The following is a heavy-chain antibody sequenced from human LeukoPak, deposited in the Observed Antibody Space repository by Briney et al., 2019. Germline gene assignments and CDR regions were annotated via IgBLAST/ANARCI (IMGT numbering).Heavy chain of an antibody. J-gene: IGHJ4*02. CDR2: INPNSGGT. CDR1: GYIFTGYY. CDR3: ARDRTFGHGNFARDFDS. V-gene: IGHV1-2*02. Sequence: ASVKVSCKASGYIFTGYYIHWVRQAPGQGLEWMGWINPNSGGTNYAQKFQGRVTMTRDTSISTAYMELSRLRSDDTAVYYCARDRTFGHGNFARDFDSWGQGTLVTVSS. D-gene: IGHD3-10*01.